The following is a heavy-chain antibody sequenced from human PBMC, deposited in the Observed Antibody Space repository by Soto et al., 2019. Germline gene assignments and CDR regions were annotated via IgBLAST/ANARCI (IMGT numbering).Heavy chain of an antibody. CDR2: VNPNSGNT. CDR1: GYTFTSYD. Sequence: QVQLVQSGAEVKRPGASVKVSCKASGYTFTSYDFNWVRQAPGQGLEWMGWVNPNSGNTDYAQKFQGRVTMTRNTSIRTAYIELSSLGSEDTAVYYCARASYLDPAFDIWGQGTMVTVSS. D-gene: IGHD2-2*03. CDR3: ARASYLDPAFDI. J-gene: IGHJ3*02. V-gene: IGHV1-8*01.